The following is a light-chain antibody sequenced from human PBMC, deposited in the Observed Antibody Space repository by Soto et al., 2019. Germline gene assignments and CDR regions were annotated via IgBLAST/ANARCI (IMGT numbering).Light chain of an antibody. J-gene: IGKJ1*01. Sequence: DIQMTQSPSSLSASVGDRVTITCRASQSISSSSNWYQQKPGKAPKLLIYAASSLQSGVPSRFSGSGSGTDFTLTICSLQPEDFATYYCQQSYSTPRTFGQGTKVEIK. V-gene: IGKV1-39*01. CDR3: QQSYSTPRT. CDR1: QSISSS. CDR2: AAS.